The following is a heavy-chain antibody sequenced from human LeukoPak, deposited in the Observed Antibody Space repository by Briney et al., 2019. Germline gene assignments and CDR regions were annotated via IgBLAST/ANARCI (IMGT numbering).Heavy chain of an antibody. CDR1: RFTFSNYA. J-gene: IGHJ6*02. D-gene: IGHD6-19*01. V-gene: IGHV3-30-3*01. CDR2: ISYDGSNK. Sequence: GGSLRLSCAASRFTFSNYAMHWVRQAPGKGLEWVAVISYDGSNKYYADSVKGRFTISRDNSKNTLYLQMNSLRAEDTAVYYCARARVAGYYYYGMDVWGQGTTVTVSS. CDR3: ARARVAGYYYYGMDV.